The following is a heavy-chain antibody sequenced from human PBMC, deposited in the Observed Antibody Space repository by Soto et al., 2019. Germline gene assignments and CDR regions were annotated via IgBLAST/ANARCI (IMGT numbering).Heavy chain of an antibody. V-gene: IGHV3-30-3*01. CDR2: MSYDGART. CDR1: GFTFTSFT. CDR3: ARDRPYGDPNWFDP. J-gene: IGHJ5*02. D-gene: IGHD4-17*01. Sequence: QVQLVESGGGVVQPGGSLSFSFARPGFTFTSFTIHWVRQPPAKGLEWFAVMSYDGARTDYADAVKGRFTISRDTSKNTLYLQMNNLRPDDTAMYYCARDRPYGDPNWFDPWGQGTLVTVSS.